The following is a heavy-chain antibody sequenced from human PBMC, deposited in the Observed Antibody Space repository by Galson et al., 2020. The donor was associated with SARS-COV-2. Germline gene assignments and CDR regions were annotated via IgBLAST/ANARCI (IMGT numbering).Heavy chain of an antibody. CDR1: GGSISCSYY. V-gene: IGHV4-39*07. J-gene: IGHJ5*02. D-gene: IGHD3-10*01. CDR3: ARDHKVTRNWFDP. Sequence: SETLSLTCSVSGGSISCSYYWGWIRQPPGKGLEWIGSIYYSGTTYYNASPKSRVSISLDTSKNQFSLKLSSVTAAATAVYYCARDHKVTRNWFDPWGQGSLVTVSP. CDR2: IYYSGTT.